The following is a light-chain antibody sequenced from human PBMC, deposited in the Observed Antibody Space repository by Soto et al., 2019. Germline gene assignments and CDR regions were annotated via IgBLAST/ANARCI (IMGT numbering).Light chain of an antibody. CDR1: QSISSY. V-gene: IGKV1-39*01. CDR3: QQTYGTSQP. CDR2: AAA. J-gene: IGKJ5*01. Sequence: DIQLTHSPGSLSASAGDRATLTCLASQSISSYLKWYHQQPAEPPHLLIYAAASMQSRGISRSSGGRGGTNVTPTISSLQQEDVATYYCQQTYGTSQPFGQGTRLE.